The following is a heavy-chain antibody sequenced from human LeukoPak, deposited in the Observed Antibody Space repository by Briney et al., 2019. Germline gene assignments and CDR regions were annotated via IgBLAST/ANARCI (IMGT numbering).Heavy chain of an antibody. CDR3: ATADIVVVPAARHNAFDI. J-gene: IGHJ3*02. CDR2: IIPILGIA. Sequence: ASVKVSCKASGGTFSSYAISWVRQAPGQGLEWMGRIIPILGIANYAQKFQGRVTITADKSTSTAYMELSSLRSGDTAVYYCATADIVVVPAARHNAFDIWGQGTMVTVSS. CDR1: GGTFSSYA. V-gene: IGHV1-69*04. D-gene: IGHD2-2*01.